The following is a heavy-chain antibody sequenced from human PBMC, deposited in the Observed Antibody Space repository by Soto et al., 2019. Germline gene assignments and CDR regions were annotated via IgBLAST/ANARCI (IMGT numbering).Heavy chain of an antibody. CDR3: ARTFSGYDNYFDY. D-gene: IGHD5-12*01. J-gene: IGHJ4*02. V-gene: IGHV3-23*01. CDR1: GFTFSSYA. Sequence: GGSLRLSCAASGFTFSSYAMSWVRQAPGKGLEWVSAISGSGGSTYYADFVKGRFTISRDNSKNTLYLQMNSLRAEDTAVYYCARTFSGYDNYFDYWGQGTLVTVSS. CDR2: ISGSGGST.